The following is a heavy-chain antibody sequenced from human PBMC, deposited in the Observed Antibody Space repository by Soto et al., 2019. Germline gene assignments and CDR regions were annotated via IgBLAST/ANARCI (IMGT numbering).Heavy chain of an antibody. V-gene: IGHV3-64D*08. Sequence: GGSLRLSCSASGFTFSSYAMHWVRQAPGKGLEYVSAISSNGGSTYYADSVKGRFTISRDNSKNTLYLQMSSLRAEDTAVYYCVKGSTRRDCSGGSCYYGFDYWGQGTLVTVSS. CDR3: VKGSTRRDCSGGSCYYGFDY. CDR2: ISSNGGST. D-gene: IGHD2-15*01. J-gene: IGHJ4*02. CDR1: GFTFSSYA.